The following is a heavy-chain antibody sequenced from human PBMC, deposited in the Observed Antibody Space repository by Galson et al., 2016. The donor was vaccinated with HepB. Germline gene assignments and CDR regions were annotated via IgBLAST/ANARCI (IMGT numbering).Heavy chain of an antibody. CDR3: ARDLS. D-gene: IGHD2/OR15-2a*01. J-gene: IGHJ4*02. CDR1: GFAFITFA. Sequence: SLRLSCAASGFAFITFALHWVRQAPGKGLEWVALISYDGSNKYYTDSVKGRFTSSRDNSRNTLSLQMNSLRTDDPAVYYCARDLSWGQGTLVIVSS. CDR2: ISYDGSNK. V-gene: IGHV3-30*04.